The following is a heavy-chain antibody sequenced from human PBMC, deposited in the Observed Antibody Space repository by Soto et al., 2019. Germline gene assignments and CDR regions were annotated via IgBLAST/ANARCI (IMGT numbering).Heavy chain of an antibody. CDR3: AGGDGSGISSFDY. CDR1: SGSISSSNW. CDR2: IYHSGST. V-gene: IGHV4-4*02. J-gene: IGHJ4*02. D-gene: IGHD3-10*01. Sequence: SETLSLTCAVSSGSISSSNWWSWVRQPPGKGLEGIGEIYHSGSTNYNPSLKSRVTISVDKSKNQFSLKLSSVTAADTAVYYCAGGDGSGISSFDYWGQGTLVTVSS.